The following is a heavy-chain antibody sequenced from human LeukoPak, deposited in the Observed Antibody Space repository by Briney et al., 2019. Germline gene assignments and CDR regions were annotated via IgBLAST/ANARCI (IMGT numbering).Heavy chain of an antibody. D-gene: IGHD3-22*01. CDR2: INPSGGST. CDR3: AGYYYDSSDLKVGYFDY. J-gene: IGHJ4*02. Sequence: ASVKVSCKASGYTFTSYYMHWVRQAPGQGLEWMGIINPSGGSTSYAQKFQGRVTMTRDMSTSTVYMELSSLRSEDTAVYYCAGYYYDSSDLKVGYFDYWGQGTLVTVSS. CDR1: GYTFTSYY. V-gene: IGHV1-46*01.